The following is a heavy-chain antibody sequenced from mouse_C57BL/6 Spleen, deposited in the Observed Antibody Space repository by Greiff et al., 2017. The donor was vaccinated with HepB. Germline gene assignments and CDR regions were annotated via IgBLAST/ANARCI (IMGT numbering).Heavy chain of an antibody. CDR3: ARSLDYGSPWFAY. V-gene: IGHV14-3*01. J-gene: IGHJ3*01. CDR1: GFNIKNTY. CDR2: IDPANGNT. D-gene: IGHD1-1*01. Sequence: EVQLQQSVAELVRPGASVKLSCTASGFNIKNTYMHWVKQRPEQGLEWIGRIDPANGNTKYAPKFQGKATITADTSSNTAYLQRSSLTSEDTAIYYCARSLDYGSPWFAYWGQGTLVTVSA.